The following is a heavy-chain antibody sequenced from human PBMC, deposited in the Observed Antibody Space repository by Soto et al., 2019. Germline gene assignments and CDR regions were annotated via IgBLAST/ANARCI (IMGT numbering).Heavy chain of an antibody. CDR3: SQEGSQTSRGSYLDS. J-gene: IGHJ4*02. CDR1: GFIFSDYA. Sequence: GGSLRLSCSASGFIFSDYAMHWVRQAPGKGMEWVAVILFDGNKKYYADSVKGRFTISRDNPKNTLYLQMNSLRAEDTAVYYCSQEGSQTSRGSYLDSWGQGSLVTVSS. D-gene: IGHD1-26*01. V-gene: IGHV3-30*18. CDR2: ILFDGNKK.